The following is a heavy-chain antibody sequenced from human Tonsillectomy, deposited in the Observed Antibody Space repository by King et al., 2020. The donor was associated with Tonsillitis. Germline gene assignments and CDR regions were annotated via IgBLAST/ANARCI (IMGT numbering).Heavy chain of an antibody. CDR3: ARVAGELRALVD. J-gene: IGHJ4*02. CDR1: GFTFSSYS. Sequence: VQLVESGGGLVKPGGSLRLSCAASGFTFSSYSMNWVRQAPGKGLEWVSSITSTSSYIYYTDSLKGRFTISRDNAKNSLYLQMNSLRDEDTAVYYCARVAGELRALVDWGQGTLVTVSS. V-gene: IGHV3-21*01. CDR2: ITSTSSYI. D-gene: IGHD1-7*01.